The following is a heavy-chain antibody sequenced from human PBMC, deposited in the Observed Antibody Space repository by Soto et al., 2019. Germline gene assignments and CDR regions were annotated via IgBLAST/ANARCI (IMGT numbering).Heavy chain of an antibody. D-gene: IGHD3-16*02. Sequence: KPGGSLRLSCEVSGFTFSNAWMNWVRQAPGKGLEWVGRIKSKKNGGTTDYAAPVKGRFTISRDDSQNRLYLQMSSLKSEDTGVYYCATIYDYVWGSYRLFDYWGHGTLVTVSS. J-gene: IGHJ4*01. CDR2: IKSKKNGGTT. V-gene: IGHV3-15*01. CDR1: GFTFSNAW. CDR3: ATIYDYVWGSYRLFDY.